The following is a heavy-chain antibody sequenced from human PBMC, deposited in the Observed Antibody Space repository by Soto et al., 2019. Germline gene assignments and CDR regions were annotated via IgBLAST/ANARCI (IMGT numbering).Heavy chain of an antibody. V-gene: IGHV3-53*01. D-gene: IGHD6-13*01. CDR1: GFTVSSNY. Sequence: GGSLRLSCAASGFTVSSNYMSWVRQAPGKGLEWVSVIYSGGSTYYADSVKGRFTISRDNSKNTLYLQMNSLRAEDTAVYYCASGYSSSWYCFDYWGQGTLVTVSS. CDR3: ASGYSSSWYCFDY. J-gene: IGHJ4*02. CDR2: IYSGGST.